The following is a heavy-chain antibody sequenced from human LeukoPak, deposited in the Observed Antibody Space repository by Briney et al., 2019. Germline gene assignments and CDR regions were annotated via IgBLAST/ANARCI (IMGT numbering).Heavy chain of an antibody. CDR3: ARGDSGYDYGFDN. D-gene: IGHD5-12*01. J-gene: IGHJ4*02. Sequence: SVKVSCKASGGTFSSHAISWVRQAPGQGLEWVGGIIPIFGTTNYAQKFQGRATITTDESTSTGYMELRSLRSDDTAVYYCARGDSGYDYGFDNWGQGTLVTVSS. CDR2: IIPIFGTT. CDR1: GGTFSSHA. V-gene: IGHV1-69*05.